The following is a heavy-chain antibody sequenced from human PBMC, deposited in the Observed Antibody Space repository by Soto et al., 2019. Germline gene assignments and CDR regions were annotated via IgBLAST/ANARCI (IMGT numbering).Heavy chain of an antibody. CDR2: IHYSESS. J-gene: IGHJ3*02. CDR3: ARARGPRHRNAFAI. V-gene: IGHV4-39*01. D-gene: IGHD3-10*01. Sequence: SETLSLTCTVSGASLSSGYYYWGWIRQPPGKGLEWIGSIHYSESSYFYPSLQSRVTISLDTSQNKISLNLSSVTGADTAVYYCARARGPRHRNAFAIWGQGTMVTVSS. CDR1: GASLSSGYYY.